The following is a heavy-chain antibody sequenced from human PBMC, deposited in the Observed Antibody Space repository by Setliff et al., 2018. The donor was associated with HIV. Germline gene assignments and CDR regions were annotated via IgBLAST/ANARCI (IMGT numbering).Heavy chain of an antibody. V-gene: IGHV4-61*09. CDR3: ARDRRYSPHYFDY. J-gene: IGHJ4*02. CDR2: IYTSGST. D-gene: IGHD1-26*01. Sequence: SETLSLTCTVSGAYISSGSYYWSWIRQPAGKGLEWIGHIYTSGSTNYSPSLKSRVTISVDTSKKQFSLKLSSVTAADTAVYYCARDRRYSPHYFDYWGQGTLVTVSS. CDR1: GAYISSGSYY.